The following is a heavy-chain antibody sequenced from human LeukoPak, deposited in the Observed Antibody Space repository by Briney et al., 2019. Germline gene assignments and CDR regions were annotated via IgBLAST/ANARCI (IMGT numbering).Heavy chain of an antibody. Sequence: SSETLSLTCAVYGGSFSGYYWSWIRQPPGKGLEWIGYIYHSGSTYYNPSLKSRVTISVDRSKNQFSLKLSSVTAADTAVYYCASYGDFRFDYWGQGTLVTVSS. CDR1: GGSFSGYY. J-gene: IGHJ4*02. V-gene: IGHV4-30-2*01. CDR2: IYHSGST. CDR3: ASYGDFRFDY. D-gene: IGHD4-17*01.